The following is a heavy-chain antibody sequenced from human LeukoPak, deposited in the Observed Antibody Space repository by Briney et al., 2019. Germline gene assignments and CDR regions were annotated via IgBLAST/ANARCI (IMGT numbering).Heavy chain of an antibody. J-gene: IGHJ4*02. CDR2: ISGSGGST. V-gene: IGHV3-23*01. Sequence: GGSLRLSCAASGFTFSSYAMSWVRQAPGKGLEWVSAISGSGGSTYYADSVKGRFTISRDNSKNTLYLQMNSLRAEDTAVYYCAKFRLGYDFWSGYHDYFDYWGQGTLVTVSS. D-gene: IGHD3-3*01. CDR1: GFTFSSYA. CDR3: AKFRLGYDFWSGYHDYFDY.